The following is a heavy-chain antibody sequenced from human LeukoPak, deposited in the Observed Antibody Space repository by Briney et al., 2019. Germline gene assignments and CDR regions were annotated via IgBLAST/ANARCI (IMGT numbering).Heavy chain of an antibody. CDR1: GYTLTGYY. CDR2: INPNSGGT. V-gene: IGHV1-2*02. J-gene: IGHJ4*02. CDR3: ARDGAFLGSVNLY. D-gene: IGHD2/OR15-2a*01. Sequence: ASVKVSCKASGYTLTGYYMHWVRQAPGQGLEWMGWINPNSGGTNYAQKFQGRVTMTRDTSISTAYMELSRLRSDDTAVYYCARDGAFLGSVNLYWGQGTLVTVSS.